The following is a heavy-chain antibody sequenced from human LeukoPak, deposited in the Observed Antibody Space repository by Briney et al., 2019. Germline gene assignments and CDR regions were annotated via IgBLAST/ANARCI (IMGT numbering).Heavy chain of an antibody. CDR1: GFTFISYA. D-gene: IGHD3-9*01. Sequence: GGSLRLSCAASGFTFISYAMSWVRQAPGKGLEWVSAISGSGGSTYYADSVKGRFTISRDNSKNTLYLQMNSLRAEDTAVYYCAKVPWTKTTYYDILTGPRSPYYFDYWGQGTLVTVSS. CDR2: ISGSGGST. CDR3: AKVPWTKTTYYDILTGPRSPYYFDY. V-gene: IGHV3-23*01. J-gene: IGHJ4*02.